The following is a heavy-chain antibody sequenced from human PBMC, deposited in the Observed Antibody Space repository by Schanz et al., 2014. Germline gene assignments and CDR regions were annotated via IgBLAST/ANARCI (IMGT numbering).Heavy chain of an antibody. D-gene: IGHD6-13*01. Sequence: VQLVESGGGLVQPGGSLRLSCAASEFTFSDYYMSWVRQAPGKGLEWVSYISSVGISKYYADPVKGRFTISRDSAKNSLSLQMNSLRAEDTAVYYCARGYSNIWSPMAYWGQGTLVAVSS. V-gene: IGHV3-11*04. CDR1: EFTFSDYY. CDR2: ISSVGISK. CDR3: ARGYSNIWSPMAY. J-gene: IGHJ4*02.